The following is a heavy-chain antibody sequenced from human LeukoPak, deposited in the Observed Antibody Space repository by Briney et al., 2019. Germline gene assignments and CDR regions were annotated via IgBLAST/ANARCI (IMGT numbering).Heavy chain of an antibody. V-gene: IGHV1-2*02. Sequence: ASVKVSCKASGYSFIDYHIHWVRQAPGQGLECMGWISPRSGATTYYIERFQGRFTMTRDTSISTAYMELSGLTYDDTAMYFCARDVIMGGSQGWFDPWGQGTLVTVSS. CDR1: GYSFIDYH. J-gene: IGHJ5*02. CDR2: ISPRSGAT. CDR3: ARDVIMGGSQGWFDP. D-gene: IGHD2-8*01.